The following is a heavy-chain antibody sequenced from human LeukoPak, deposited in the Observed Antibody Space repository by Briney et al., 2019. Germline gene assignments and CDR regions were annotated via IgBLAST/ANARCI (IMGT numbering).Heavy chain of an antibody. CDR1: GYSLTGYY. D-gene: IGHD1-14*01. J-gene: IGHJ4*02. Sequence: ASVRVSCKASGYSLTGYYIHWVRQAPGQGLEWLGWINPNRGGTNYAQKVQGRVTMTRDTSSGTPYMELSRLTSDDTALYSCARVGHPTDVVLEPSANSDLGTFDYWGQGTLVTVSS. CDR2: INPNRGGT. CDR3: ARVGHPTDVVLEPSANSDLGTFDY. V-gene: IGHV1-2*02.